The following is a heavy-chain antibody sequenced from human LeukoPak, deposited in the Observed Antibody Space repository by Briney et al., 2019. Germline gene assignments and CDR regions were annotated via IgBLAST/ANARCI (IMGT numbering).Heavy chain of an antibody. J-gene: IGHJ4*02. Sequence: PSETLSLTCTVSGDSISSRSYYWGWIRQPPGKGLEWIGSIYFSGSTYYNPSLKSRVTTSVDTSKNQFSLKLNSVTAADTAVYYCARQTTGYSSGWHFDYWGQGTLVTVSS. D-gene: IGHD6-19*01. CDR2: IYFSGST. V-gene: IGHV4-39*01. CDR1: GDSISSRSYY. CDR3: ARQTTGYSSGWHFDY.